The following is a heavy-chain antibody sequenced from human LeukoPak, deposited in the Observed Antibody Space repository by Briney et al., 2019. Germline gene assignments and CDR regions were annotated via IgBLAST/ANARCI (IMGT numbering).Heavy chain of an antibody. CDR1: GNSISSGDYY. D-gene: IGHD1-1*01. J-gene: IGHJ3*02. CDR3: ARHPSLTTGTIWDKRIDAFDI. Sequence: SETLFLTCTVSGNSISSGDYYWSWIRQPAGKGLEWIGRIYTSGSTTYNPSLKSRVTISVDTSKNQFSLKLSSVTAADTAVYYCARHPSLTTGTIWDKRIDAFDIWGQGTMVTVSS. CDR2: IYTSGST. V-gene: IGHV4-61*02.